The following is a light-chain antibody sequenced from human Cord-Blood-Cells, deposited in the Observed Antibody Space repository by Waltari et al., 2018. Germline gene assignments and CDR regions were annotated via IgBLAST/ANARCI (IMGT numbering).Light chain of an antibody. V-gene: IGLV3-19*01. Sequence: SSALTPDPAVSVALGQTVRITSQGDSLRTYYASWYQQKPGQAPVLVIYGKNNRPSGIPDRFSGSSSGNTASFTITGAQAEDEADYYCNSRDSSGNHVVFGGGTKLTVL. CDR1: SLRTYY. CDR2: GKN. J-gene: IGLJ2*01. CDR3: NSRDSSGNHVV.